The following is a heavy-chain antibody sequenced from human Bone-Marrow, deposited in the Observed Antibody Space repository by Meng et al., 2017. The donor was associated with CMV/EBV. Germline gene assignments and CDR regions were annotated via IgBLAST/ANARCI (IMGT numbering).Heavy chain of an antibody. J-gene: IGHJ6*02. CDR1: GFTFSSYA. Sequence: GESLKISCAASGFTFSSYAMHWVRQAPGKGLEWVAVISYDGSNKYYADSVKGRFTISRDNSKNTLYLQMNSLRAEDTAVYYCARSGEAFWSGYYPPYYYYYYGMDVWGQGTTATVPS. CDR3: ARSGEAFWSGYYPPYYYYYYGMDV. CDR2: ISYDGSNK. V-gene: IGHV3-30-3*01. D-gene: IGHD3-3*01.